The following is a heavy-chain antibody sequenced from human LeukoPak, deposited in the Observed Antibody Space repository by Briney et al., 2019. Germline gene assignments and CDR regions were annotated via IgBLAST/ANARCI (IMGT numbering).Heavy chain of an antibody. CDR2: INPSGGST. D-gene: IGHD3-3*01. J-gene: IGHJ6*02. V-gene: IGHV1-46*01. Sequence: ASVKVSCKASGYTFTGYYMHWVRQAPGQGLEWMGIINPSGGSTSYAQKFQGRVTMTRDTSTSTVYMELSSLRSEDTAVYYCASWQDYDFWSGYGPGDYYYGMDVWGQGTTVTVSS. CDR3: ASWQDYDFWSGYGPGDYYYGMDV. CDR1: GYTFTGYY.